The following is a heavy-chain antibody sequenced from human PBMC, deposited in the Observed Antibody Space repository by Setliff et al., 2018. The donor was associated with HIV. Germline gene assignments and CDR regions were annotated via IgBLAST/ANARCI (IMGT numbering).Heavy chain of an antibody. Sequence: GGSLRLSCAASGFAFSTYAMSWVRQAPGKGLEWVSRIYDSGDIWYADSVRGRFTISRDSTKNSLYLQMNNLRDEDTAVYYCVRDYMWAFGYWGQGTLVTVSS. CDR2: IYDSGDI. J-gene: IGHJ4*02. CDR3: VRDYMWAFGY. CDR1: GFAFSTYA. V-gene: IGHV3-23*01. D-gene: IGHD1-26*01.